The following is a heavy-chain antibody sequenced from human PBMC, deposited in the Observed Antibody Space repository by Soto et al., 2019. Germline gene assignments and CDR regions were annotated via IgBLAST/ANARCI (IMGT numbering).Heavy chain of an antibody. D-gene: IGHD3-22*01. V-gene: IGHV4-59*01. CDR2: IYYSGST. CDR3: AREGYYYDSSGYGPYYYYGMDV. CDR1: GGSISSYY. J-gene: IGHJ6*02. Sequence: SETLSLTCTVSGGSISSYYWSWIRQPPGKGLEWIWYIYYSGSTNYNPSLKSRVTISVDTSKNQFSLKLSSVTAADTAVYYCAREGYYYDSSGYGPYYYYGMDVWGQGTTVTVSS.